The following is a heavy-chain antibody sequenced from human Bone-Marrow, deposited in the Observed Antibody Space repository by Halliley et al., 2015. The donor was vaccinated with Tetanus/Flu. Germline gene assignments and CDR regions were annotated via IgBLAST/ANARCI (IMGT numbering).Heavy chain of an antibody. CDR3: ARTGYCTGGNCYEGWFAP. D-gene: IGHD2-15*01. CDR2: INAGNGNT. J-gene: IGHJ5*02. V-gene: IGHV1-3*01. Sequence: INAGNGNTQFSQKFQGRLTVSRDTIASTAYMELSSLRSEDTAVYYCARTGYCTGGNCYEGWFAPWGQGTLVIVSS.